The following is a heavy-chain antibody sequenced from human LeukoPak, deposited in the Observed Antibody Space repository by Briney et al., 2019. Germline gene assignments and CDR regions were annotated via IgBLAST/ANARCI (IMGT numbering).Heavy chain of an antibody. D-gene: IGHD5-18*01. CDR2: INSDGSST. V-gene: IGHV3-74*01. J-gene: IGHJ5*02. CDR1: GFTFSSYW. Sequence: AGGSLRLSCAASGFTFSSYWMHWVRQAPGKGLVWVSRINSDGSSTSYADSVKGRFTISRDNAKNTLYLQMNSLRDEDTAVYCCLGPLYSYGPGAWFDPCGQGTLVTVSS. CDR3: LGPLYSYGPGAWFDP.